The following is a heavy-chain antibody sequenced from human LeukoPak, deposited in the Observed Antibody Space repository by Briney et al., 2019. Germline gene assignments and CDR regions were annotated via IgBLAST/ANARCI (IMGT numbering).Heavy chain of an antibody. D-gene: IGHD1-26*01. CDR3: ARRPIVGSTGFYFDP. Sequence: SETLSLTCNVSGGSISTTTNSWGWAWIRQRPGKGLEWIGSIYYGGSPYYTSSLKSRVTISVDTSKNQFSLKMASLTATDTAVCYCARRPIVGSTGFYFDPWGPGTLVTVSS. J-gene: IGHJ5*02. CDR1: GGSISTTTNS. V-gene: IGHV4-39*01. CDR2: IYYGGSP.